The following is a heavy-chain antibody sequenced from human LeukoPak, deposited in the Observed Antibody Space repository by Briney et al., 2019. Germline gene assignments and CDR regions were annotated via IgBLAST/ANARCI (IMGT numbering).Heavy chain of an antibody. D-gene: IGHD1-7*01. CDR1: GYIFTNYY. J-gene: IGHJ3*02. V-gene: IGHV1-46*01. CDR3: AREGTRGSTHAFDI. Sequence: ASGKVSCKTSGYIFTNYYMHWVRQAPGQGLEWMGIINPSGGRTSYARKFQGRVTMTRDTSTSIVYMELSSLRSEDTAVYYCAREGTRGSTHAFDIWGQGTIVTVSS. CDR2: INPSGGRT.